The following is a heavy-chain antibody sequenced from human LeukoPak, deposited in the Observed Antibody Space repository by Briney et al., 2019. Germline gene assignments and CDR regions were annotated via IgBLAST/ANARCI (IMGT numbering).Heavy chain of an antibody. J-gene: IGHJ4*02. V-gene: IGHV5-10-1*01. CDR1: GYIFTSYW. CDR3: ARSLVREVTASDY. D-gene: IGHD3-10*01. Sequence: GGSLQISCKASGYIFTSYWISWVRQLPGKGLEGMGTIVPSDAYTNYSPSFQGHVTISANNSISTSFLQCSSLKASDTAMYCCARSLVREVTASDYWGQGTLVTVSS. CDR2: IVPSDAYT.